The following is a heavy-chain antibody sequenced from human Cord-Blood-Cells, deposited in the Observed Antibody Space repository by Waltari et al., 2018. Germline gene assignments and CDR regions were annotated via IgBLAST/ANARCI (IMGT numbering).Heavy chain of an antibody. CDR3: ARGGHTAMVYYYYYMDV. J-gene: IGHJ6*03. Sequence: QVQLVQSGAEVKKPGASVKVSCKASGYTFTGYYMHWVRQAPGQGLEWMGWIQPNRGGTNYAQKFQGRVTLTRDTSISTAYMGLSRLRSDDTAVYYCARGGHTAMVYYYYYMDVWGKGTTVTVSS. CDR2: IQPNRGGT. CDR1: GYTFTGYY. D-gene: IGHD5-18*01. V-gene: IGHV1-2*02.